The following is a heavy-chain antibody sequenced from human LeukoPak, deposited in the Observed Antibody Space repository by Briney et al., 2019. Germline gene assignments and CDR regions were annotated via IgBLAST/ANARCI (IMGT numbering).Heavy chain of an antibody. CDR1: GFSLSSYA. Sequence: PGGSLRLSCAASGFSLSSYATHWVRQAPGKGLEWVAVISYDGRESYYADSVKGRFTISRDNSANTIYLQMNSLRAEDTAIFYCASHYGGGQGTPVTVSS. CDR3: ASHYG. V-gene: IGHV3-30*14. J-gene: IGHJ4*02. D-gene: IGHD3-16*01. CDR2: ISYDGRES.